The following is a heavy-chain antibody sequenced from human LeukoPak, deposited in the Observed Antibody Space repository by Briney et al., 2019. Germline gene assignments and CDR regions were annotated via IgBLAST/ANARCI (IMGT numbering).Heavy chain of an antibody. CDR2: ISYDGSNK. CDR3: ARDLDYYDSSGYPY. V-gene: IGHV3-30-3*01. Sequence: GGSLRLSCAASGFTFSSYAMHWVRQAPGKGLEWVAVISYDGSNKYYADSVKGRFTISRDNSKNTLYLQMNSLRAEDTAVYYCARDLDYYDSSGYPYWGQGTLVTVSS. D-gene: IGHD3-22*01. J-gene: IGHJ4*02. CDR1: GFTFSSYA.